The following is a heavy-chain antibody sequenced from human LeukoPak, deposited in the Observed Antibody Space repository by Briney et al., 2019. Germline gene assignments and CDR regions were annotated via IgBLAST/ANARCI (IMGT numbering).Heavy chain of an antibody. CDR1: GYTFTSYD. CDR3: ARGRGGWYYFDY. J-gene: IGHJ4*02. CDR2: MNPNSGNT. D-gene: IGHD6-19*01. Sequence: ASVKVSCKASGYTFTSYDINWVRQATGQGLEWMGWMNPNSGNTGYAQKFQGRVTMTRSTSISTAYMELSSLRSEDTAVYYCARGRGGWYYFDYWGQGTLVTVSS. V-gene: IGHV1-8*01.